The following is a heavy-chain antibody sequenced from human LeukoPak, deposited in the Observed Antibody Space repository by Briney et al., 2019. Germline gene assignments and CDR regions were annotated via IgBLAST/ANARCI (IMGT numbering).Heavy chain of an antibody. Sequence: GGSLRLSCAASGFSFSSYSMNWVRQAPGKGLEWVSSISSSSSYIYYADSVKGRFTISRDNAKNSLYLQMNSLRAEDTAVYYCARNYGYSGSYFDYWGQGTLVTVSS. CDR3: ARNYGYSGSYFDY. CDR1: GFSFSSYS. D-gene: IGHD1-26*01. V-gene: IGHV3-21*01. CDR2: ISSSSSYI. J-gene: IGHJ4*02.